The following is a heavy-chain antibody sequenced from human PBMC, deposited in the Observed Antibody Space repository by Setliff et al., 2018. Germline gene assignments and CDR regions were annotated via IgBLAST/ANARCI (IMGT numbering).Heavy chain of an antibody. J-gene: IGHJ6*03. CDR2: MSNDGSDK. CDR1: GYTLSHYY. V-gene: IGHV3-30*01. D-gene: IGHD2-2*01. CDR3: ARTYCSDTSCYDYYYYMDV. Sequence: SCKASGYTLSHYYMHWVRQAPGKGLEWVAVMSNDGSDKNYADSVKGRFTISRDNSKNTLYLQMNSLRAEDTAVYYCARTYCSDTSCYDYYYYMDVWGNGTTVTVSS.